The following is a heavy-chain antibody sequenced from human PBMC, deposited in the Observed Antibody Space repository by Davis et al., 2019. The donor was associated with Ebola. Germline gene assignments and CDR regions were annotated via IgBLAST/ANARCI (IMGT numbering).Heavy chain of an antibody. D-gene: IGHD6-19*01. CDR1: GYTFTSYD. V-gene: IGHV1-8*01. Sequence: AASVKVSCKASGYTFTSYDINWVRQATGQGLEWMGWMNPNSANTGYAQKFQGRVTMTRDTSISTAYMELSSLRSEDTAVYYCAIQKGIAVAGTFWFDPWGQGTLVTVSS. CDR3: AIQKGIAVAGTFWFDP. J-gene: IGHJ5*02. CDR2: MNPNSANT.